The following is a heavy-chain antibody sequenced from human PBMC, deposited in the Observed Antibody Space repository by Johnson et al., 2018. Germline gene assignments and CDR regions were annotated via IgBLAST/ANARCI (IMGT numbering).Heavy chain of an antibody. V-gene: IGHV1-69*12. CDR1: GGIFSNSA. D-gene: IGHD3-10*01. CDR2: IIPMFNTA. CDR3: ARDDSKLYGSGAGYYGMDV. J-gene: IGHJ6*02. Sequence: QVQLVQSGAEVKKPGSSVKVSCKVSGGIFSNSAISWVRQAPGQGLEWMGGIIPMFNTANYAEKLQGRVTTTADESTSTAYMGRSSLTCEDTAVYYCARDDSKLYGSGAGYYGMDVWGPGTAVTVSS.